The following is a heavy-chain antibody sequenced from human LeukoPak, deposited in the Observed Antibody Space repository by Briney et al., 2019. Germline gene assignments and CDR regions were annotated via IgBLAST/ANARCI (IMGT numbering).Heavy chain of an antibody. CDR3: ASQIQLGSPIDY. V-gene: IGHV5-51*01. J-gene: IGHJ4*02. Sequence: PGESLKISCKGPGYSFTSYWIGWVRRMPGKGLEGMGIIYPGDSDTRYRPSFQGQVTISADKSISTAYLQWSSLKASDTAMYYCASQIQLGSPIDYWGQGTLVTVSS. CDR1: GYSFTSYW. D-gene: IGHD2-2*01. CDR2: IYPGDSDT.